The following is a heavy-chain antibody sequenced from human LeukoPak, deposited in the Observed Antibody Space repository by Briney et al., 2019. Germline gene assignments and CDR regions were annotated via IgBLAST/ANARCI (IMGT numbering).Heavy chain of an antibody. V-gene: IGHV3-11*01. CDR3: ARDSELVGATQEIVYGMDV. D-gene: IGHD1-26*01. CDR2: ISSSGSTI. J-gene: IGHJ6*02. Sequence: GGSLRLSCAASGFTFSDYYMSWIRQAPGKGLEWVSYISSSGSTIYYADSVKGRFTISRDNAKNSLYLQMNSLRAEDTAVYYCARDSELVGATQEIVYGMDVWGQGTTVTVSS. CDR1: GFTFSDYY.